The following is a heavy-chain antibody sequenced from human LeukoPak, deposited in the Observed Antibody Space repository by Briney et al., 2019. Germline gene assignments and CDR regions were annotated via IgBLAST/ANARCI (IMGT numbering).Heavy chain of an antibody. V-gene: IGHV4-4*07. CDR1: GGSISSYY. D-gene: IGHD6-6*01. CDR2: IYTSGST. CDR3: ARVTYSSSSISLDAFDI. J-gene: IGHJ3*02. Sequence: SETLSLTCTVSGGSISSYYWSWIRQPAGKGLEWIGRIYTSGSTNYNPSLKSRVTMSVDTSKNQFSLKLSSVTAADTAVYYCARVTYSSSSISLDAFDIWGQGIMVTVSS.